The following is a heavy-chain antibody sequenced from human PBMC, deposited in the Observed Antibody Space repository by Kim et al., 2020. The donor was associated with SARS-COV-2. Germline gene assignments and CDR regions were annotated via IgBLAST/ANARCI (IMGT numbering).Heavy chain of an antibody. CDR3: ARRDGYNWVYYYYGMDV. V-gene: IGHV4-39*01. J-gene: IGHJ6*02. Sequence: LKSRVTISVDTSKNQFSLKLSSVTAADTAVYYCARRDGYNWVYYYYGMDVWGQGTTVTVSS. D-gene: IGHD5-12*01.